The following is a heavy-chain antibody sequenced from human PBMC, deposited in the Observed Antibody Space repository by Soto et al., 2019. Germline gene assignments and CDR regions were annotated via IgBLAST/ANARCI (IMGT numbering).Heavy chain of an antibody. CDR2: VYSSGST. J-gene: IGHJ4*02. V-gene: IGHV4-61*01. Sequence: PSETLSLTCTVSGGSVSTNSYSWGWIRQSPGKGLEWIGYVYSSGSTHYNPSLQSRVTISADTSKNQVSLKVNSVTAADTAVYYCARDHPHSYGVYYFDYWGQGTPVTVSS. CDR1: GGSVSTNSYS. D-gene: IGHD5-18*01. CDR3: ARDHPHSYGVYYFDY.